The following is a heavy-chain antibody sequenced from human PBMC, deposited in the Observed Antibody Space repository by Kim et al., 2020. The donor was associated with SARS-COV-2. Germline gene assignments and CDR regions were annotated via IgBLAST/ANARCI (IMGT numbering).Heavy chain of an antibody. Sequence: ASVKVSCKASGFTLTGFTPTTFGITWVRQAPGQGLEWMGWVSGYSGNRDYAEKFQDRVTMTTDTSARKAYMELRSLRSDDTAVYYCTRAPRNGNWNSDYYSGMDVWGQGTTVIVSS. D-gene: IGHD1-7*01. V-gene: IGHV1-18*01. CDR3: TRAPRNGNWNSDYYSGMDV. J-gene: IGHJ6*02. CDR2: VSGYSGNR. CDR1: GFTLTGFTPTTFG.